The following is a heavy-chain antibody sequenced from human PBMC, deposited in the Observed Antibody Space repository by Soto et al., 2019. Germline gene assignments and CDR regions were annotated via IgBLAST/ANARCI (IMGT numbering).Heavy chain of an antibody. CDR1: GYTFTRYG. V-gene: IGHV1-18*01. CDR3: AMVDVYVTPSPQDV. CDR2: INTYNGNT. J-gene: IGHJ6*02. D-gene: IGHD3-16*01. Sequence: QVQLVQSGAEVKNPGASVKVSCKASGYTFTRYGIVWARQAPGQGLEWMGWINTYNGNTNYAKNVQGRVTLTTDTSTSTAYMELRSLRSNDTAIYYCAMVDVYVTPSPQDVWGQGTTVIVSS.